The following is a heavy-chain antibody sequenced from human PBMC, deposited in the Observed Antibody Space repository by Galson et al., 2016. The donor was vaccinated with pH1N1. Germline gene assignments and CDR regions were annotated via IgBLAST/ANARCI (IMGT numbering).Heavy chain of an antibody. CDR2: ISYTGNDK. CDR1: GFTFSWYA. D-gene: IGHD4-17*01. J-gene: IGHJ6*02. CDR3: AKSPLFDGDYVGMDV. V-gene: IGHV3-30-3*02. Sequence: SLRLSCAASGFTFSWYAMHWVRQAPGKGLEWVAVISYTGNDKDYADSVQGRFTISRDNSKNTLYLQMNSLIAEDTAVYYCAKSPLFDGDYVGMDVWGQGTTVTVSS.